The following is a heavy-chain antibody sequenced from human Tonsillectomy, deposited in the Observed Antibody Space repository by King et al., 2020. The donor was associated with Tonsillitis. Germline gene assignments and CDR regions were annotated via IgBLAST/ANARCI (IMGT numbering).Heavy chain of an antibody. V-gene: IGHV3-15*01. CDR3: TTPGPLWLFSPDY. J-gene: IGHJ4*02. CDR2: IKSKTDGGTT. Sequence: VQLVESGGGLVKPGGSLRLSCAASGFTFSNAWMSWVRQAPGKGLEWVGRIKSKTDGGTTDYAAPAKGRFTISRDDSKNTLYSQMNRLKTEDTAVYYCTTPGPLWLFSPDYWGQGTLVTVSS. CDR1: GFTFSNAW. D-gene: IGHD3-22*01.